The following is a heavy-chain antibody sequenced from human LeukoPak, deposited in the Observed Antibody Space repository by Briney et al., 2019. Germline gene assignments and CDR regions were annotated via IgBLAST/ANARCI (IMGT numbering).Heavy chain of an antibody. J-gene: IGHJ6*02. CDR3: ARNNGMDV. Sequence: PGGSLRLSCAASGFILSNHWMTWVRQVPGRGPEWVANVNRDGSETYYLDSVKGRFTISKDNAKNSLYLQMNSLRAEDTALYHCARNNGMDVWGQGTTAIVSS. CDR2: VNRDGSET. V-gene: IGHV3-7*03. CDR1: GFILSNHW.